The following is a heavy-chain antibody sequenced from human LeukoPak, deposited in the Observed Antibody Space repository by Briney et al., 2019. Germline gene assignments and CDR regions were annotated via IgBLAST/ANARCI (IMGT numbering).Heavy chain of an antibody. D-gene: IGHD6-13*01. CDR1: GFTFSSYS. Sequence: GGSLRLSCAASGFTFSSYSMNWVRQAPGKGLEWVSSISSSSSYIYYADSVKGRFTISRDNAKNSLYLQMNSLRAEDTAVYYCARDNPIAAAGTGGSYYYYYMDVWGKGTTVTVSS. CDR2: ISSSSSYI. V-gene: IGHV3-21*01. CDR3: ARDNPIAAAGTGGSYYYYYMDV. J-gene: IGHJ6*03.